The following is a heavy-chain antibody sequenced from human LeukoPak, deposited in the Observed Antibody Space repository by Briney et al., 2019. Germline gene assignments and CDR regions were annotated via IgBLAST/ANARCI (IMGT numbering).Heavy chain of an antibody. V-gene: IGHV3-21*01. J-gene: IGHJ5*01. CDR3: AKVRGGSCSSSSCPTDS. Sequence: GGSLRLSCAASGFTFSSYSMNWVRQAPGKGLEWVSSISSSSSYIYYADSVKGRFTISRDNSRNTLYLQMNTLRAEDTAIYYCAKVRGGSCSSSSCPTDSWGQGTLVTVSS. D-gene: IGHD2-2*01. CDR2: ISSSSSYI. CDR1: GFTFSSYS.